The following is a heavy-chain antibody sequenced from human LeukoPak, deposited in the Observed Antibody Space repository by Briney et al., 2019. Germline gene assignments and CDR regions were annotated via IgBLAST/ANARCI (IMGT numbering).Heavy chain of an antibody. Sequence: PGGSLRLSCTASGFTFSDCDMNWFRQAPGKGPQWVSSISYMGDHRYYADSAKGRFTISRDNAKNSLYLQMDKLRADDTAVYYCGKAFPPLRVAAAGDYWGQGTLVTVSS. V-gene: IGHV3-21*06. CDR1: GFTFSDCD. CDR3: GKAFPPLRVAAAGDY. CDR2: ISYMGDHR. D-gene: IGHD6-25*01. J-gene: IGHJ4*02.